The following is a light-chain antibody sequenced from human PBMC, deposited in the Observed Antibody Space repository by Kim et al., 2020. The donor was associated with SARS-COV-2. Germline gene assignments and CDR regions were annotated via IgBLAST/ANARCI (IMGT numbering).Light chain of an antibody. V-gene: IGLV3-1*01. CDR3: QAWDSSTYV. Sequence: SYELTQPPSVSVSPGQPASITCSGDKLGDKYVCWYQQKPGQSPVLVIYQDNKRPSGIPERFSGSNSGNTATLTISGTQAMDEADYYCQAWDSSTYVFGTGTKVTVL. J-gene: IGLJ1*01. CDR1: KLGDKY. CDR2: QDN.